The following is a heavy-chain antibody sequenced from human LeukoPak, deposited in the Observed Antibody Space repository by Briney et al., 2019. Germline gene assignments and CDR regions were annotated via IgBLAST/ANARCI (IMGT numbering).Heavy chain of an antibody. J-gene: IGHJ4*02. Sequence: GGSLRLSCAASRFNFSSYSINWVRQAPGKGLEWVSSISSSSTYIYYADSMKGRFTISRDNAKNSLYLQMNSLRAEDTAVYYCARVLSGYGTYWGQGTLVTVSS. V-gene: IGHV3-21*01. D-gene: IGHD5-12*01. CDR2: ISSSSTYI. CDR3: ARVLSGYGTY. CDR1: RFNFSSYS.